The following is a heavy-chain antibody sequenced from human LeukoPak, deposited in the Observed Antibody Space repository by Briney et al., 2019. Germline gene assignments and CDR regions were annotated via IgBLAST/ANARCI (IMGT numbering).Heavy chain of an antibody. V-gene: IGHV3-15*01. D-gene: IGHD6-13*01. CDR3: ATPGRIPEAANWFDP. CDR1: GFTFPNAW. J-gene: IGHJ5*02. CDR2: IKSRTDGGTT. Sequence: GGSLRLSCAASGFTFPNAWMSWLRQATGKGLEWVGHIKSRTDGGTTDYAAPVKGRFTISRDDSENTLYLQMNSLKTEDTAVYYCATPGRIPEAANWFDPWGQGTPVTVSS.